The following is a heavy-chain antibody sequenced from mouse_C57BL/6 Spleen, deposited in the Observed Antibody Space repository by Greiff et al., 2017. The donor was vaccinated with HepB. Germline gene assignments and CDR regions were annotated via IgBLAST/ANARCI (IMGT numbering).Heavy chain of an antibody. D-gene: IGHD1-1*01. Sequence: VHVKQSGPELVKPGDSVKISCKASGYSFTGYFMNWVMQSHGKSLEWIGRINPYNGDTFYNQKFKGKATLTVDKSSSTAHMELRSLTSEDSAVYYCARRYDDYAMDYWGQGTSVTVSS. J-gene: IGHJ4*01. CDR2: INPYNGDT. V-gene: IGHV1-20*01. CDR3: ARRYDDYAMDY. CDR1: GYSFTGYF.